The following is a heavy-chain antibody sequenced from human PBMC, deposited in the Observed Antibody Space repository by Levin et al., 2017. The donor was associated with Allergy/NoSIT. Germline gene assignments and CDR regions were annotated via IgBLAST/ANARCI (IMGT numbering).Heavy chain of an antibody. CDR3: ARSKYCSSTSCYGAGPGGV. Sequence: GGSLRLSCAASGFTVTNNYMTWVRQPPGKGLECVSVIYSGDITYYADSVKGRFTISRDTSKNTLYLQMNSLRAEDTAVYYCARSKYCSSTSCYGAGPGGVWGQGTTVTVSS. D-gene: IGHD2-2*01. J-gene: IGHJ6*02. V-gene: IGHV3-53*01. CDR2: IYSGDIT. CDR1: GFTVTNNY.